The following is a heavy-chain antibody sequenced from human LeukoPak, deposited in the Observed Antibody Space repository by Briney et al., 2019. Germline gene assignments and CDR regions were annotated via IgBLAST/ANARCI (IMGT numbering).Heavy chain of an antibody. CDR1: GGSISSSSYY. Sequence: SETLSLTCTVSGGSISSSSYYWGWIRQPPGKGLEWIGSIYYSGSTYYNPSLKSRVTISVDTSKNQFSLKLSSVTAADTAVYYCARHLRMNKDVTLNSGRWGYFDYWGQGTLVTVSS. J-gene: IGHJ4*02. CDR2: IYYSGST. CDR3: ARHLRMNKDVTLNSGRWGYFDY. V-gene: IGHV4-39*01. D-gene: IGHD1-26*01.